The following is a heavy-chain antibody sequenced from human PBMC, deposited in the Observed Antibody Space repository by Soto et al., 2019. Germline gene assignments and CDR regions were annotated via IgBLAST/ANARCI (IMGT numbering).Heavy chain of an antibody. CDR3: ARDKSTGMSSWGEYYFDY. CDR1: GYTFTGYY. J-gene: IGHJ4*02. V-gene: IGHV1-2*02. CDR2: INPNSGGT. Sequence: GASVKVSCKASGYTFTGYYMHWVRQAPGQGLEWMGWINPNSGGTNYAQKFQGRVTMTRDTSISTAYMELSRLRSDDTAVYYCARDKSTGMSSWGEYYFDYWGQGTLVTVSS. D-gene: IGHD3-16*01.